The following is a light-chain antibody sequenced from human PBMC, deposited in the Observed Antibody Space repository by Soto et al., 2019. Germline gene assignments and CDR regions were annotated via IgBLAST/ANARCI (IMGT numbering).Light chain of an antibody. V-gene: IGLV1-40*01. CDR1: SSNIGAGYD. CDR2: DDN. Sequence: QAVVTQTPSVSGAPGQKITMSCTGSSSNIGAGYDVHWYQQLPGAAPRLLIYDDNNRPSGVPDRFSASNSGTSASLAITGLQGEDEAVYYCQSYDTSLSGVIFGAGTKLTVL. J-gene: IGLJ2*01. CDR3: QSYDTSLSGVI.